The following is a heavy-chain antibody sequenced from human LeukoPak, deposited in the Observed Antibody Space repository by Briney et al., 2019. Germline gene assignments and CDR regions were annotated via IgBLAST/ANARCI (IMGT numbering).Heavy chain of an antibody. V-gene: IGHV4-59*01. J-gene: IGHJ5*02. Sequence: SETLSLTCTVSGGSISSYYWSWIRQPPGKGLEWIGYIYYSGSTNYNPSLKSRVTISVDTSKNQFSLKPSSVTAADTAVYYCARGGDYVWGSYRYLSWFDPWGQGTLVTVSS. D-gene: IGHD3-16*02. CDR3: ARGGDYVWGSYRYLSWFDP. CDR1: GGSISSYY. CDR2: IYYSGST.